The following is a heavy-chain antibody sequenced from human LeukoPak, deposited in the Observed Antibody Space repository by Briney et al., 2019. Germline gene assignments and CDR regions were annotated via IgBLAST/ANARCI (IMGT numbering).Heavy chain of an antibody. CDR1: GVTFSSYS. Sequence: GGSLRLSCAASGVTFSSYSMNWVRQAPGKGLEWVSSISSSSSYIYYADSVKGRFTISRDNAKNSLYLQMNSLRAEDTAVYYCAEDKYYYDSSGENDYWGQGTLVTVSS. CDR2: ISSSSSYI. D-gene: IGHD3-22*01. CDR3: AEDKYYYDSSGENDY. V-gene: IGHV3-21*01. J-gene: IGHJ4*02.